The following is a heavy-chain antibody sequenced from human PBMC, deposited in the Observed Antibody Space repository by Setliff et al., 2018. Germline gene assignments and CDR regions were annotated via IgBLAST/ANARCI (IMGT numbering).Heavy chain of an antibody. J-gene: IGHJ4*02. V-gene: IGHV4-38-2*01. CDR1: GYSISSGYY. Sequence: PSETLSLTCAVSGYSISSGYYWGWIRQPPGKGLEWIGSICHSVSTYYNPSLKSRVTISVDTSKNQFSLKLSSVTAADTSVYYCAGQGTYCDGGGGSCFPPNYWGQGTLVTVSS. CDR3: AGQGTYCDGGGGSCFPPNY. CDR2: ICHSVST. D-gene: IGHD2-15*01.